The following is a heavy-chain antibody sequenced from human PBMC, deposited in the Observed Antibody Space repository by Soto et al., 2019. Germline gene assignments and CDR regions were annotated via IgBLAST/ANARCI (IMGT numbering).Heavy chain of an antibody. V-gene: IGHV4-39*01. D-gene: IGHD3-22*01. CDR3: ASGYSAYPGDPGYYALDV. CDR1: GGSISMNTYY. CDR2: IYYSGST. J-gene: IGHJ6*02. Sequence: LSLTCTVSGGSISMNTYYGGWIRQPPGKGLEWIGNIYYSGSTKYNPSLKSRVTISVDTSKNQFSLNLSSVTAADTAVYYCASGYSAYPGDPGYYALDVWGQGTTVTVSS.